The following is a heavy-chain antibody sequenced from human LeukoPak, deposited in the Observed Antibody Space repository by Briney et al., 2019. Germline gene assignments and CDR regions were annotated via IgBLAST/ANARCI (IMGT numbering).Heavy chain of an antibody. CDR3: ARDQGVATINGEYYFDY. V-gene: IGHV3-21*01. D-gene: IGHD5-12*01. Sequence: PGGSLRLSCVASGFTFSSYSMNWVRQAPGKGLEWVSSITRSSYIYYADSVKGRFTISRDNAKNSLYLQMNSLRAEDTAVYYCARDQGVATINGEYYFDYWGQGTLVTVSS. CDR1: GFTFSSYS. CDR2: ITRSSYI. J-gene: IGHJ4*02.